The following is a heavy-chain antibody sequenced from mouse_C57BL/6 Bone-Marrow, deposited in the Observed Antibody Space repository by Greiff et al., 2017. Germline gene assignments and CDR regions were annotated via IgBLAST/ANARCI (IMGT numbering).Heavy chain of an antibody. J-gene: IGHJ4*01. V-gene: IGHV1-78*01. Sequence: QVQLQQSDAELVKPGASVKISCKVSGYTFTDHTIHWMKQRPEQGLEWIGSIYPRDGSTKYHEKFKGKATLTADKSSSTAYMQLNSLTSEDSAVYFCARWGGSRYEKAMDYWGQGTSVTVAS. CDR2: IYPRDGST. CDR3: ARWGGSRYEKAMDY. CDR1: GYTFTDHT. D-gene: IGHD1-1*01.